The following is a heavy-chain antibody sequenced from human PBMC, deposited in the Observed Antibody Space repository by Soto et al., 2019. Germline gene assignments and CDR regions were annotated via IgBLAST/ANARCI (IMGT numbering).Heavy chain of an antibody. CDR1: GDTFTDYC. Sequence: ASVKVSCKASGDTFTDYCIHWVRQAPGQGLEWMGTVNPSGGHTTYAQHFLGRVTMTRDTSTSTLYMERTSLTSDDTAIYYCARGGHVVVVTAALDYWGQGTLVTVSS. J-gene: IGHJ4*02. CDR2: VNPSGGHT. V-gene: IGHV1-46*01. CDR3: ARGGHVVVVTAALDY. D-gene: IGHD2-21*02.